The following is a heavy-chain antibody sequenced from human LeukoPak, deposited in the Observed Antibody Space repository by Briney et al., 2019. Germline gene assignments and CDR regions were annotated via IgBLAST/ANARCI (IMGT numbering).Heavy chain of an antibody. CDR1: GFTFSSYS. CDR3: ARDRSGYSGYDTPYYFDY. J-gene: IGHJ4*02. CDR2: ISSSSSTI. V-gene: IGHV3-48*02. D-gene: IGHD5-12*01. Sequence: GGSLRLSCAASGFTFSSYSMNWVRQAPGKGLEWVSYISSSSSTIYYADSVKGRFTISRDNAKISLYLQMNSLRDEDTAVYDCARDRSGYSGYDTPYYFDYWGQGTLVTVSS.